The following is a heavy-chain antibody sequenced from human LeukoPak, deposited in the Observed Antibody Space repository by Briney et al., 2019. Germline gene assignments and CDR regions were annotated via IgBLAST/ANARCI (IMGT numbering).Heavy chain of an antibody. CDR1: GFTFSSYW. D-gene: IGHD4-17*01. Sequence: PGGSLRLSCAASGFTFSSYWMHWVRQAPGKGLVWVSRINSDGSSTSYADSVKGRFTISRDNAKNTLYLQMNSLRAEDTAVYYCARDRDYGDYAPYFDLWGRGTLVTVSS. CDR3: ARDRDYGDYAPYFDL. J-gene: IGHJ2*01. V-gene: IGHV3-74*01. CDR2: INSDGSST.